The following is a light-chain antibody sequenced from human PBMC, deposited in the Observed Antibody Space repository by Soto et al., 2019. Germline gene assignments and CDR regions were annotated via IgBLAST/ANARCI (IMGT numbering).Light chain of an antibody. CDR1: SSDVGGYNY. CDR3: SSYTSSSTLEGV. V-gene: IGLV2-14*01. J-gene: IGLJ1*01. CDR2: EVS. Sequence: ALTQPASVSGSPGQSITISCTGTSSDVGGYNYVSWYQQHPGKAPKLMIYEVSNRPSGVFNRFSGSKSGNTASLTISGLQAEDEADYYCSSYTSSSTLEGVFGTGTKVTVL.